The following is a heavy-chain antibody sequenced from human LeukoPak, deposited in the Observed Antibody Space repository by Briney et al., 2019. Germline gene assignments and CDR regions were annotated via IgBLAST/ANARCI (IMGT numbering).Heavy chain of an antibody. J-gene: IGHJ4*02. CDR3: ARDVEVCRIGACYWTTFDC. CDR1: GFTFTNYA. Sequence: GGTLRLSCAASGFTFTNYAMTWIRQAPGTGLDLVSTINRTGGSAYYADSVKGRFTISRDTASDTVNLQMNSLRAEDTAVYYCARDVEVCRIGACYWTTFDCWGQGTLVTVSS. CDR2: INRTGGSA. V-gene: IGHV3-23*01. D-gene: IGHD2-21*02.